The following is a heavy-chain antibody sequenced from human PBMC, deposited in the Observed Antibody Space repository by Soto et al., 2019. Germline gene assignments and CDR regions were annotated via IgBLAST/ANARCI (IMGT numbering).Heavy chain of an antibody. Sequence: GGSLRLSCAASGFTFSSYAMSWVRQAPGKGLEWVSAISGSGGSTYYADSVKGRFTISRDNSKNTLYLQMNSLRAEDTAVYYCAKAIAARYYYYGMDVWGQGTTVTVSS. CDR3: AKAIAARYYYYGMDV. D-gene: IGHD6-6*01. CDR2: ISGSGGST. J-gene: IGHJ6*02. V-gene: IGHV3-23*01. CDR1: GFTFSSYA.